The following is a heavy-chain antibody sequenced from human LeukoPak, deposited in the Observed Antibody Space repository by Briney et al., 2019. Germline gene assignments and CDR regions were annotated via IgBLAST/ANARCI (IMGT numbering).Heavy chain of an antibody. CDR1: GYSISSGYY. D-gene: IGHD4-17*01. CDR3: ARGRYGDYGY. CDR2: IYHSGST. V-gene: IGHV4-38-2*01. Sequence: SETLSLTCAVSGYSISSGYYWGWIRQPPGKGLEWIGSIYHSGSTYYNPSLKSRVTISVDTSKNQFSLKLSSVTAADTAVYYCARGRYGDYGYWGQGTLVTVSS. J-gene: IGHJ4*02.